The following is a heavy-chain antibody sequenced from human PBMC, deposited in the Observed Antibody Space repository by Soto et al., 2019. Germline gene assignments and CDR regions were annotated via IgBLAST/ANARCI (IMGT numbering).Heavy chain of an antibody. J-gene: IGHJ6*03. V-gene: IGHV4-34*01. CDR1: GGSFSGYY. CDR2: INHSGST. D-gene: IGHD3-10*01. Sequence: PSETLSLTCAVYGGSFSGYYWSWIRQPPGKGLEWIGEINHSGSTNYNPSLKSRVTISVDTSKNQFSLKLSSVTAADTAVYYCARAYYYGSGSTLWDYYYYFMDVWGKGTRVTVSS. CDR3: ARAYYYGSGSTLWDYYYYFMDV.